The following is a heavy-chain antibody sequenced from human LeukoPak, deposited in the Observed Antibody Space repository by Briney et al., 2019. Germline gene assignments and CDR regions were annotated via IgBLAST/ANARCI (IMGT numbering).Heavy chain of an antibody. Sequence: ASVKVSCKASGYTFTGNYMHWVRQAPGQGLEWMGWINPNSGGTNYAQKFQGRVTMTRDTSISTAYMELSRLRSDDTAVYYCARNYDFWSGYHRDYYGMDVWGQGTTVTVSS. V-gene: IGHV1-2*02. CDR1: GYTFTGNY. D-gene: IGHD3-3*01. CDR2: INPNSGGT. J-gene: IGHJ6*02. CDR3: ARNYDFWSGYHRDYYGMDV.